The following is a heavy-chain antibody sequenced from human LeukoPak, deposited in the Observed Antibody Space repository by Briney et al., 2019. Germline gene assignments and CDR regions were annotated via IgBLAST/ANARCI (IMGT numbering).Heavy chain of an antibody. CDR3: ARTIAGGSYRYPYWFDP. V-gene: IGHV4-59*01. CDR1: GGSISSYY. J-gene: IGHJ5*02. Sequence: SETLSLTCTVSGGSISSYYWSWIRQPPGKGLEWIGYIYYSGSTNYNPSLKSRVTISVDTSKNQFSLKLSSVTAADTAVYYCARTIAGGSYRYPYWFDPWGQGTLVTVSS. CDR2: IYYSGST. D-gene: IGHD3-16*02.